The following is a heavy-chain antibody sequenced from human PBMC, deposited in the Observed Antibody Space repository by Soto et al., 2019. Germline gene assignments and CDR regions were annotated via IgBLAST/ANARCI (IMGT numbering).Heavy chain of an antibody. CDR3: ARDIRGYSRAFDY. CDR1: GDSVSSGSHY. CDR2: IYSSGST. J-gene: IGHJ4*02. D-gene: IGHD5-18*01. V-gene: IGHV4-61*01. Sequence: PSETLSLTCTVSGDSVSSGSHYWTWIRQPPGKGLEWIGYIYSSGSTNYNPSLKSRVTISVDTSRNQFSLKLTSVTAADTAVYYCARDIRGYSRAFDYWGQGTRVTVSS.